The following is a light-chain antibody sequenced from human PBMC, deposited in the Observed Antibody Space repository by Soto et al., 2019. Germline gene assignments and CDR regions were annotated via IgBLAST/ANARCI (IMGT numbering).Light chain of an antibody. CDR1: SGHSSYA. CDR3: QTWGTGIQV. Sequence: QLVLTQSPSASASLGASVKLTCTLSSGHSSYAIAWHQQQPEKGPRYLMKLNSDGSHSKGDGIPDRFSGSSSGAERYLTIFCLQSEDEADYYCQTWGTGIQVFGGGTKVTVL. V-gene: IGLV4-69*01. CDR2: LNSDGSH. J-gene: IGLJ2*01.